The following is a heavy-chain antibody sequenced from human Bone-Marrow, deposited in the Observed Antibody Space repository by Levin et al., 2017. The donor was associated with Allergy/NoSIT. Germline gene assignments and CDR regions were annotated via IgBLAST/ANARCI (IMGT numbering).Heavy chain of an antibody. V-gene: IGHV3-74*01. D-gene: IGHD4-17*01. CDR3: ARDGGAQED. CDR1: GFPFRRHW. J-gene: IGHJ1*01. Sequence: QSGGSLRLSCAASGFPFRRHWMHWVRQAPGKGLAWVSHINFDGTIIYYAGSVKGRFTISRDNPKNTLYLEMNSLRVEDTAVYYCARDGGAQEDWGQGTLVTVSS. CDR2: INFDGTII.